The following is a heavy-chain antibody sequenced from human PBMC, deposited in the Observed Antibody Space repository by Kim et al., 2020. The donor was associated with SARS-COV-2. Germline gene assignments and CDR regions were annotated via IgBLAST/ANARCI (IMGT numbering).Heavy chain of an antibody. Sequence: SPAFQGQVTISADKSISTAYLQWSSLKASDTAMYYCARLAIAVAGTSFDIWGQGTMVTVSS. CDR3: ARLAIAVAGTSFDI. V-gene: IGHV5-51*01. D-gene: IGHD6-19*01. J-gene: IGHJ3*02.